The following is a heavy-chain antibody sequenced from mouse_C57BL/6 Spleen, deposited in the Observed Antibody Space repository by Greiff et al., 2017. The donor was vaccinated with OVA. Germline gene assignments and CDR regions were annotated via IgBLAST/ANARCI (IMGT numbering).Heavy chain of an antibody. J-gene: IGHJ4*01. CDR2: IYPGSGST. D-gene: IGHD2-3*01. CDR3: ARGIYDGYYGGAMDY. V-gene: IGHV1-55*01. Sequence: QVQLQQPGAELVKPGASVKMSCKASGYTFTSYWITWVEQRPGQGLEWIGDIYPGSGSTNYNEKFKSKATLTVDTSSGTAYMQLSSLTSEDSAVYYCARGIYDGYYGGAMDYWGQGTSVTVSS. CDR1: GYTFTSYW.